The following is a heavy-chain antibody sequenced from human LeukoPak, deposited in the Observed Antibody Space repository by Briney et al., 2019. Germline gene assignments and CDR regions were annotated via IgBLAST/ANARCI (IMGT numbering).Heavy chain of an antibody. V-gene: IGHV3-23*01. J-gene: IGHJ4*02. D-gene: IGHD3-22*01. Sequence: GGSLRLSCAASGFTSSTFAMNWVRQAPGKGLEWVSGISGSGGNSYYADSVQGRFTISRDNSKNTLYLQMNSLRAEDTAVYYCARQPPYYYDSSGSLDYWGQGALVTVSS. CDR2: ISGSGGNS. CDR1: GFTSSTFA. CDR3: ARQPPYYYDSSGSLDY.